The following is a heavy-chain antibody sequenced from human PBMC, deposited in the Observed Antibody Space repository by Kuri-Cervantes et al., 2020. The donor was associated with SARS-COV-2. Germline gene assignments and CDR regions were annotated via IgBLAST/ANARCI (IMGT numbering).Heavy chain of an antibody. Sequence: GESLKISCEASGFTFSSYAIYWVRQAPGKGLEWVAIISYDGINKAYADSVKGRFTISRDNSNNTLYLKMNSLRVEDTAVYYCARDRVGVYDYWGQGTL. V-gene: IGHV3-30-3*01. CDR3: ARDRVGVYDY. CDR1: GFTFSSYA. J-gene: IGHJ4*02. D-gene: IGHD5/OR15-5a*01. CDR2: ISYDGINK.